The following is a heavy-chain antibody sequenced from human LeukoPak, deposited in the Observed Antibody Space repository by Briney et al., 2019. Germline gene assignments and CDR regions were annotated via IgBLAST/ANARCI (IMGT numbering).Heavy chain of an antibody. CDR1: GGSLSSGSYY. J-gene: IGHJ4*02. Sequence: SQTLSLLCTVSGGSLSSGSYYWCSIRQPAGTGLEWIGRIYTSGSTNYNPPLKSQVTISADTSKNQFSLKLTSVTAADTAVYYCARDGDSGDYAYWGQGTLVSVSS. CDR2: IYTSGST. CDR3: ARDGDSGDYAY. V-gene: IGHV4-61*02. D-gene: IGHD4-17*01.